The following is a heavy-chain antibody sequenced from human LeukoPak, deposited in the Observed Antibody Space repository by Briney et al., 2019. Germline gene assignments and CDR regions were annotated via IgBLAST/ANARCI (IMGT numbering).Heavy chain of an antibody. CDR1: GFSLSTSGVG. CDR2: IYWNDDK. CDR3: AHGHDSETKKYYDFWSGYLELAFDY. D-gene: IGHD3-3*01. Sequence: SGPTLVNPTQTLTLTCTFSGFSLSTSGVGVGWIRQPPGKALEWLALIYWNDDKRYSPSLKSRLTITKDTSKNQVALTMTNMDPVDTATYYCAHGHDSETKKYYDFWSGYLELAFDYWGQGTLVTVSS. J-gene: IGHJ4*02. V-gene: IGHV2-5*01.